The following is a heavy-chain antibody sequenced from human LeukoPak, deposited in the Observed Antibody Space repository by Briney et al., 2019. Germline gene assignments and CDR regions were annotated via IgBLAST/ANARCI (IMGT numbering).Heavy chain of an antibody. CDR1: GFTFSSFG. CDR2: IWSDGSNE. D-gene: IGHD2-15*01. CDR3: ARGRGGGPGCYILDY. V-gene: IGHV3-33*01. J-gene: IGHJ4*02. Sequence: HTGGSLRLSCAASGFTFSSFGMHWVRQAPGKGLEWVAIIWSDGSNEVYIESVKGRFTISRDNSKNTLYLHTNSLRGEDTAMYFCARGRGGGPGCYILDYWGQGTLVTVSS.